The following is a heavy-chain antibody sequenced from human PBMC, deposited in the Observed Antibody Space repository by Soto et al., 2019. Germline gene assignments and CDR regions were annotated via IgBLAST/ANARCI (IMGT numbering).Heavy chain of an antibody. CDR2: ISWNSGSI. D-gene: IGHD6-13*01. CDR3: AGRIYSSSSA. CDR1: GFTFDDYA. J-gene: IGHJ5*02. V-gene: IGHV3-9*01. Sequence: SLRLSCAASGFTFDDYAMHWVRQAPGKGLEWVSGISWNSGSIGYADSVKGRFTISRDNAKNSLYLQMNSLRAEDTALYYCAGRIYSSSSAWGQGTLVTVSS.